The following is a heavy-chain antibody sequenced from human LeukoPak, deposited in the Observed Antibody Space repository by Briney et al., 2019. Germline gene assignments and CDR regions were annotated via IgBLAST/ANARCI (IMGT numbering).Heavy chain of an antibody. Sequence: ASVKVSCKASGYTFTSYDINWVRQATGQGLEWMGWMNPNSGNTGYAQKFQGRVTMARNTSISTAYMELSSLRSEDTAVYYCARGKLGYCSSTSCCTANWGQGTLVTVSS. CDR1: GYTFTSYD. D-gene: IGHD2-2*02. CDR3: ARGKLGYCSSTSCCTAN. V-gene: IGHV1-8*01. CDR2: MNPNSGNT. J-gene: IGHJ4*02.